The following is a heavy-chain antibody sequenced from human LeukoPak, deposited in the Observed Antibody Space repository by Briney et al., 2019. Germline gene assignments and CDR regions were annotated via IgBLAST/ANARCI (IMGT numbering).Heavy chain of an antibody. Sequence: SETLSLTCAVSGGFISSGNWWGWFRQPPGKGLEWIGEIHHSVGTNYNPSLKSRVAISMDKSKNQFSLDVTSVTAADTDMYYCARKGPATIADYWGRGTLVTVSS. J-gene: IGHJ4*02. CDR2: IHHSVGT. CDR3: ARKGPATIADY. D-gene: IGHD4-11*01. CDR1: GGFISSGNW. V-gene: IGHV4-4*02.